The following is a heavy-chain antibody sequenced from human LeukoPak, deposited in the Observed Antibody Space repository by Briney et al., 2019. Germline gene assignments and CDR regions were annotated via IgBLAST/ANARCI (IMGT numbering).Heavy chain of an antibody. D-gene: IGHD3-9*01. V-gene: IGHV3-13*01. CDR3: ARESNDFLTGYYDY. Sequence: GGSLRLSCAASGFTFGTYDFHWVRQVTGKGLEWVSAIGTVGDTHYPDSVKGRFTISRENAKNSVYLQMDSLRAEDTAVYYCARESNDFLTGYYDYWGQGILVTVSS. J-gene: IGHJ4*02. CDR1: GFTFGTYD. CDR2: IGTVGDT.